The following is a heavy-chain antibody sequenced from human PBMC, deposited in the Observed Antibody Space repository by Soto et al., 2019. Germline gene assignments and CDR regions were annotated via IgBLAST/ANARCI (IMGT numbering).Heavy chain of an antibody. CDR3: AKDRIGFRATGYYYIDV. J-gene: IGHJ6*03. Sequence: EVQLVESGGGLVQPGRSLRLSCAASGFTFDDYAMHWVRQAPGKGLEWVSGISWNSGSIGYADSVKGRFTISRDNAKNSLYLQRNSLRAEDTGWYYCAKDRIGFRATGYYYIDVWGKGTTVTVSS. D-gene: IGHD3-9*01. V-gene: IGHV3-9*01. CDR2: ISWNSGSI. CDR1: GFTFDDYA.